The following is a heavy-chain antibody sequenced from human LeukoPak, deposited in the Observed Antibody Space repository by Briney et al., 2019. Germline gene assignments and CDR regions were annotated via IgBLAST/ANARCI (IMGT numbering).Heavy chain of an antibody. D-gene: IGHD3-22*01. CDR3: ARILLYYYDAFDY. V-gene: IGHV4-34*01. J-gene: IGHJ4*02. Sequence: GSLRLSCAASGFTFSSYSMNWVRQAPGKGLEWIGEINHSGSTNYNPSLKSRVTISVDTSKNQFSLKLSSVTAADTAVYYCARILLYYYDAFDYWGQGTLVTVSS. CDR2: INHSGST. CDR1: GFTFSSYS.